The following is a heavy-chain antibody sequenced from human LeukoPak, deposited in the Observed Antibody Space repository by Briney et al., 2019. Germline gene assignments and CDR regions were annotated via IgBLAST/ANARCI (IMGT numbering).Heavy chain of an antibody. D-gene: IGHD1-26*01. CDR2: INHSGST. Sequence: KPSETLSLTCAVYGGSFSGYYWSWIRQPPGKGLEWIGEINHSGSTNYNPSLKSRVTISVDTSKNQFSLKLSSVTAADTAVYYCARSTSGSYSLDWGQGTLVTVSS. J-gene: IGHJ4*02. CDR1: GGSFSGYY. CDR3: ARSTSGSYSLD. V-gene: IGHV4-34*01.